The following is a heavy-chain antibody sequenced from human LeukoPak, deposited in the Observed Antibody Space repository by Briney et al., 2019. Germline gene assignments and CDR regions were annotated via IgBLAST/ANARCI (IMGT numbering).Heavy chain of an antibody. D-gene: IGHD6-19*01. V-gene: IGHV3-23*01. CDR2: INGSADTT. CDR1: GFTFRTYA. J-gene: IGHJ5*02. CDR3: AKYGAVAGPNWFDP. Sequence: GGSLRLSCAASGFTFRTYAMSWVRQAPGKGLEWVSGINGSADTTYSADSVKGRLTISRDNSKNTLYLQMNSLRAEDTAVYYCAKYGAVAGPNWFDPWGQGTLVTVSS.